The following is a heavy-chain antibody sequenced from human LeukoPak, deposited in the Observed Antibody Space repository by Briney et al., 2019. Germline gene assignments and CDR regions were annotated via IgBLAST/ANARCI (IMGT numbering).Heavy chain of an antibody. CDR2: ISSNGGST. J-gene: IGHJ6*02. D-gene: IGHD2-21*02. CDR1: GFTFSSYA. V-gene: IGHV3-64*01. CDR3: ARAACGGDCYYYYYYGMDV. Sequence: PGGSLRLSCAASGFTFSSYAMHWVRQAPGKGLEYVSAISSNGGSTYYANSVKGRFTISRDNSKNTLYLQMGSLRAEDMAVYYCARAACGGDCYYYYYYGMDVWGQGTLVTVSS.